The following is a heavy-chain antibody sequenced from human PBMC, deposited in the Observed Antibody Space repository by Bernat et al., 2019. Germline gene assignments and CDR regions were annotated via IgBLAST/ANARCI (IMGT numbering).Heavy chain of an antibody. CDR3: TTDYTGWYTFDF. J-gene: IGHJ4*02. CDR1: GFTFGDYP. Sequence: EVELVESGGGLAQPGRSLRLSCKASGFTFGDYPMSWVRQAPGKGLAWVGFIRSKAYGGTTEYAASVKGRFTISRDDSISIAYLQMNSLRSEDTAVYYCTTDYTGWYTFDFWGQGTLVTVSS. V-gene: IGHV3-49*04. CDR2: IRSKAYGGTT. D-gene: IGHD3-16*01.